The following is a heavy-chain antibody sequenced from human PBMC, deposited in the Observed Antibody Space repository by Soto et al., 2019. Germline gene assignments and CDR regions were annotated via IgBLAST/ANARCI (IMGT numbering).Heavy chain of an antibody. CDR1: GGTFSSYA. CDR2: LIPIFGTA. V-gene: IGHV1-69*13. J-gene: IGHJ4*02. D-gene: IGHD5-12*01. Sequence: SVKVSCKASGGTFSSYAISWVRQAPGQGLEWMGGLIPIFGTANYAQKFQGRVTITADESTSTAYMELSSLRSEDTAVYYCARALPGLRGFDYWGQGTLVTVSS. CDR3: ARALPGLRGFDY.